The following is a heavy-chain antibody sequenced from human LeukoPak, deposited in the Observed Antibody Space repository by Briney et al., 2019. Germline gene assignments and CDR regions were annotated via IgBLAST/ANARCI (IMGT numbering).Heavy chain of an antibody. CDR3: ARETYYYGSGSYIDAFDI. D-gene: IGHD3-10*01. Sequence: ASVKVSCKASGYTFTGYYMHWARQAPGPGLEWMGWINPNSGGTNYAQKFQGRVTMTRDTSISTAYMELSRLRSDDTAVYYCARETYYYGSGSYIDAFDIWGQGTMVTVSS. V-gene: IGHV1-2*02. CDR2: INPNSGGT. J-gene: IGHJ3*02. CDR1: GYTFTGYY.